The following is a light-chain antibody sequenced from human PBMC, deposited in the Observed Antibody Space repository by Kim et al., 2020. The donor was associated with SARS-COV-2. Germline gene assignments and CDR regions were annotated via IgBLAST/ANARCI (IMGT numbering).Light chain of an antibody. CDR3: QSYDNSNLVV. J-gene: IGLJ2*01. V-gene: IGLV6-57*04. CDR1: SGSIASNY. Sequence: NFMLTQPHSVSESPGKTVTISCTRSSGSIASNYVQWYQQRPGSAPTTAIYEDNQRPSGVPDRFSGSIDSSSNSASLTISGLKTEDEADYYCQSYDNSNLVVFGGGTQLTVL. CDR2: EDN.